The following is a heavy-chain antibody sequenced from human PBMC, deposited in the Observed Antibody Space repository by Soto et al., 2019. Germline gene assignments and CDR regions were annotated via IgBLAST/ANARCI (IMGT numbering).Heavy chain of an antibody. CDR2: ISSSGSYI. CDR1: GFTFSSFS. J-gene: IGHJ6*02. CDR3: ARSYYYGMDV. V-gene: IGHV3-21*01. Sequence: EVQLVESGGGLVKPGGSLRLSCAASGFTFSSFSMNWVRQAPGKGLEWVSSISSSGSYIYYADSVKGRFTISRDNAKNSLYLQMNSLGAEETAVYYCARSYYYGMDVWGQGTTVTVSS.